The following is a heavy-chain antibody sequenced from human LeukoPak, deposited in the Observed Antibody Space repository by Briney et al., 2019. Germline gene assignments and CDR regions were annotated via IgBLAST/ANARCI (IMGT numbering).Heavy chain of an antibody. D-gene: IGHD5-12*01. CDR3: AREEGSGYRFFDY. V-gene: IGHV3-30*04. Sequence: GGSLRLSCAASGFTFSSYAMHWVRQAPGKGLEGVAVISYDGSNKYYADSVKGRFTISRDNSKNTLYLQMNSLRAEDTAVYYCAREEGSGYRFFDYWGQGTLVTVSS. CDR2: ISYDGSNK. J-gene: IGHJ4*02. CDR1: GFTFSSYA.